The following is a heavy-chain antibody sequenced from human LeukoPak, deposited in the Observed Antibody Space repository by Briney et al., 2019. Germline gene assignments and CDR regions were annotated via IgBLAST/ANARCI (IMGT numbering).Heavy chain of an antibody. CDR1: GGSFSGYY. D-gene: IGHD3-22*01. CDR2: IYYSGST. J-gene: IGHJ4*02. Sequence: PSETLSLTCAVYGGSFSGYYWSWIRQPPGKGLEWIGSIYYSGSTYYNPSLKSRVTISVDTSKNQFSLKLSSVTAADTAVYYCARRSYYYDSSYFDYWGQGTLVTVSS. CDR3: ARRSYYYDSSYFDY. V-gene: IGHV4-34*01.